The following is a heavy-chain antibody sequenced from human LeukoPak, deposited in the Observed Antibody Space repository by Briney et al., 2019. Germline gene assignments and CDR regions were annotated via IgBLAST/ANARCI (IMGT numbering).Heavy chain of an antibody. CDR2: ISGSGDNT. CDR3: AKGSYYDRSGSFYFDY. J-gene: IGHJ4*02. D-gene: IGHD3-22*01. CDR1: GFTFSSYA. Sequence: GGSLRLSCAASGFTFSSYAMSWARQAPGKGLEWVSGISGSGDNTYYADSVKGRFTISRDNSKNTLYVQVNSLGTEDTAAYYCAKGSYYDRSGSFYFDYWGQGTLVTVSS. V-gene: IGHV3-23*01.